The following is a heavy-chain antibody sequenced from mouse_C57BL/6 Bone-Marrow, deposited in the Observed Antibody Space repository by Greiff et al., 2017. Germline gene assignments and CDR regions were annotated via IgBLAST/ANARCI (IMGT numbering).Heavy chain of an antibody. V-gene: IGHV1-64*01. CDR2: IHPNSGST. J-gene: IGHJ1*03. CDR1: GYTFTSYW. CDR3: ARLTVVATGYFDV. D-gene: IGHD1-1*01. Sequence: VQLQQPGAELVKPGASVKLSCKASGYTFTSYWMHWVKQRPGQGLEWIGMIHPNSGSTNYNEKFKSKATLTVDKSSSTAYMQLSSLTSEDSAVYYCARLTVVATGYFDVWGTGTTVTVSS.